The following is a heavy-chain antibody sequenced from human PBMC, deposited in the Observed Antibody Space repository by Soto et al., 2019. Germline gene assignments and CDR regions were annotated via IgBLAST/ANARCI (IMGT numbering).Heavy chain of an antibody. CDR2: ISAYNGNT. CDR3: ARDQSGGNFDY. V-gene: IGHV1-18*01. CDR1: GYTFTSYG. J-gene: IGHJ4*02. Sequence: GASVKVSCKSSGYTFTSYGISWVRQAPGQGLEWMGWISAYNGNTNYAQRLQGRVTMTTDTSTSTAYMELRSLRSDDTAVYYCARDQSGGNFDYWGQGTLVTVSS. D-gene: IGHD2-15*01.